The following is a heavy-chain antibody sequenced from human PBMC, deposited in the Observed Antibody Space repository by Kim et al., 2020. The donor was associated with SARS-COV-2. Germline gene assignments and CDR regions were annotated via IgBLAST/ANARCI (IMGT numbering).Heavy chain of an antibody. V-gene: IGHV1-3*01. Sequence: FQGRVTITRDTSASTAYMELSSLRSEDTAVYYCARGASSSWYRYYYGMDVWGQGTTVTVSS. D-gene: IGHD6-13*01. J-gene: IGHJ6*02. CDR3: ARGASSSWYRYYYGMDV.